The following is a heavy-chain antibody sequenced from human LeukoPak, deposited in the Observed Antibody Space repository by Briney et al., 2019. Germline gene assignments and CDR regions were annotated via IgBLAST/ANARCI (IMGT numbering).Heavy chain of an antibody. V-gene: IGHV5-51*01. J-gene: IGHJ4*02. Sequence: GESRQISCQGSGYSFTSYWIGWVRQMPGKGLEWMGIIYPGDSDTRYSPSFQGQVTISADKSISTAYLQWSSLKASDTAMYYCARLSATRYFDYWGQGTLVTVSS. D-gene: IGHD1-26*01. CDR1: GYSFTSYW. CDR3: ARLSATRYFDY. CDR2: IYPGDSDT.